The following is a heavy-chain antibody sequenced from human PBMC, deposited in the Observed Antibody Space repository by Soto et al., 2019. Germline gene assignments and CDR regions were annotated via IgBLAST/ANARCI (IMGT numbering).Heavy chain of an antibody. Sequence: ASVKVSCKASGYTFTSYGISWVRQAPGQGLEWMGWISAYNGNTNYAQKLQGRVTMTTDTSTSTAYMELRSLRSDDTAVYYCARDLWCSGGSCPMRHYYGMDVWGQGTTVTVSS. J-gene: IGHJ6*02. CDR3: ARDLWCSGGSCPMRHYYGMDV. CDR2: ISAYNGNT. V-gene: IGHV1-18*01. D-gene: IGHD2-15*01. CDR1: GYTFTSYG.